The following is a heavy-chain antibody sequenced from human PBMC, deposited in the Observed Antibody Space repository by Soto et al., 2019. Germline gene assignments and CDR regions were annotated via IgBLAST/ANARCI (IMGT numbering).Heavy chain of an antibody. D-gene: IGHD2-15*01. CDR2: TYYRSKWYK. CDR3: ARTVGWLDP. V-gene: IGHV6-1*01. J-gene: IGHJ5*02. Sequence: TLSLACAISGDSVSSNSAAWNLIRQSPSRGLEWLGRTYYRSKWYKEYAASVKSRITINPDTSKNPFSLQLNSVSPEDTAVYYCARTVGWLDPWGQGTLVTVSS. CDR1: GDSVSSNSAA.